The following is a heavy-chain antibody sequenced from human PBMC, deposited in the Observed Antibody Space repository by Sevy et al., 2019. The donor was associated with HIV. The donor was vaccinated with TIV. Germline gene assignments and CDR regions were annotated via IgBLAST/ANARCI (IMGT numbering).Heavy chain of an antibody. Sequence: GGSLRLSCTVPGFIFSNFAMHWVRQAPGKGLEGLAVTSYVGSHKYYADSVKGRFTVSRDNSRNILSLEMSSLRRDDTAVYYCARGENNDEFFQYWGQGTLVTVSS. D-gene: IGHD1-26*01. J-gene: IGHJ1*01. V-gene: IGHV3-30*04. CDR3: ARGENNDEFFQY. CDR2: TSYVGSHK. CDR1: GFIFSNFA.